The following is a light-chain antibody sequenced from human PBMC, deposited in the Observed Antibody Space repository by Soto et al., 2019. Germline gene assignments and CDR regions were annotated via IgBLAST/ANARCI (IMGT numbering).Light chain of an antibody. J-gene: IGKJ1*01. CDR3: QQDYSYPLT. CDR2: AAS. V-gene: IGKV1-8*01. CDR1: QGISSY. Sequence: AIRMTQSPSSLSASTGDRVTITCRASQGISSYLSWYQQKPEKAPKLLIYAASTLQSGVPSRFSGSGSGTDFTLTSSCLQSEDFATYDCQQDYSYPLTFGQGTKVEIK.